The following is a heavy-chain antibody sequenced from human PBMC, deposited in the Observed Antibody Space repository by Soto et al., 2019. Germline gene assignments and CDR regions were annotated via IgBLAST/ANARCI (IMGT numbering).Heavy chain of an antibody. V-gene: IGHV3-74*01. CDR1: GFTFSSYW. CDR2: INTDESST. D-gene: IGHD1-20*01. Sequence: EVQLVESGGGLVQPGGSLRLSCAASGFTFSSYWMHWVRQAPGKGLVWVSRINTDESSTTYADSVKGRFTISRDNAKNPLYLQMSSLRAEDTAVYYCARRGPVTGPAYWGQGTLVTVSS. J-gene: IGHJ4*02. CDR3: ARRGPVTGPAY.